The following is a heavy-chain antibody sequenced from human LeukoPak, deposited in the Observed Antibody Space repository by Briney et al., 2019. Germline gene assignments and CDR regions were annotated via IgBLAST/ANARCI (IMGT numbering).Heavy chain of an antibody. Sequence: SETLSLTCTVSGYSITSAYYWGWIRQSPGKGLAWIGSIYHSGSSYYNPSLKSRVTISVDTSKNHFSLKLSSVTAADTAVYYCARAHWLQGGGLDLLWGQGTLVTVSS. CDR3: ARAHWLQGGGLDLL. J-gene: IGHJ4*02. V-gene: IGHV4-38-2*02. D-gene: IGHD1-7*01. CDR1: GYSITSAYY. CDR2: IYHSGSS.